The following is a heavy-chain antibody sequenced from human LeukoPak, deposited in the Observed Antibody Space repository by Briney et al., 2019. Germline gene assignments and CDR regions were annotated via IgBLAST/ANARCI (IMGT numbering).Heavy chain of an antibody. CDR3: ARSRPGGYYFDS. Sequence: SETLSLTCTVSAGVVSNSNYYWGWIRQPPGKGLEWIGYIYYSGSTNYIPSLKSQVTISVDTSKNQFSLKLSSVTAADTAVYYCARSRPGGYYFDSWGQGLLVTVSS. CDR2: IYYSGST. CDR1: AGVVSNSNYY. D-gene: IGHD3-22*01. V-gene: IGHV4-61*05. J-gene: IGHJ4*02.